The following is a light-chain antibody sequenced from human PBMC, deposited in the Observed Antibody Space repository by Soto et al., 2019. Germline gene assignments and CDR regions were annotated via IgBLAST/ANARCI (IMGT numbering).Light chain of an antibody. CDR2: ATS. Sequence: EIVMTQSPAPLSVSPGERATLSCRASQSVSSNLAWYQQKPGQAPRLLIYATSTRATGIPDGFSGSGSGTEFTLTISSLQSEDFAGYHCQQYDNKPPITFGEGTRLEIK. V-gene: IGKV3-15*01. CDR1: QSVSSN. CDR3: QQYDNKPPIT. J-gene: IGKJ5*01.